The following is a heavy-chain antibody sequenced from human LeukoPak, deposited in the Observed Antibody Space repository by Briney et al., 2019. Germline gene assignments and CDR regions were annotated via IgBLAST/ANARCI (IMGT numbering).Heavy chain of an antibody. D-gene: IGHD4-23*01. CDR1: GGSISSYY. V-gene: IGHV4-59*01. Sequence: SETLSLTCTVSGGSISSYYWSWIRQPPGKGLESIGYIYYSGSTNYNPSLKSRVTISVDTSKIQFSLKLSSVTAADTAMYYCARDGGSGHWYFDLWGRGTLVTVSS. J-gene: IGHJ2*01. CDR3: ARDGGSGHWYFDL. CDR2: IYYSGST.